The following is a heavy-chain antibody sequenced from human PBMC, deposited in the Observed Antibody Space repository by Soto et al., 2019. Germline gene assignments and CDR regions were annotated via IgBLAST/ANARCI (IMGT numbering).Heavy chain of an antibody. CDR1: DSVCGNSNT. CDR3: ARESPYYVRTDSCIHY. Sequence: DSVCGNSNTCNLISQSPSRGREFLGRTYYRSRWYNDYAVSVKSRITVTPDTSKNQLSLHLNSVTPEDTAVYYCARESPYYVRTDSCIHYWGPG. D-gene: IGHD3-16*01. J-gene: IGHJ4*02. CDR2: TYYRSRWYN. V-gene: IGHV6-1*01.